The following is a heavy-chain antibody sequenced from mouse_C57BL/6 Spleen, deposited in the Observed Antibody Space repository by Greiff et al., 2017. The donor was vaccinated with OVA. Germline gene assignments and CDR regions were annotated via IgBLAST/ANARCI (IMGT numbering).Heavy chain of an antibody. CDR2: IHPNSGST. CDR1: GYTFTSYW. D-gene: IGHD2-3*01. Sequence: QVHVKQPGAELVKPGASVKLSCKASGYTFTSYWMHWVKQRPGQGLEWIGMIHPNSGSTNYNEKFKSKATLTVDKSSSTAYMQLSSLTSEDSAVYYCARVYDGLDYWGQGTTLTVSS. V-gene: IGHV1-64*01. CDR3: ARVYDGLDY. J-gene: IGHJ2*01.